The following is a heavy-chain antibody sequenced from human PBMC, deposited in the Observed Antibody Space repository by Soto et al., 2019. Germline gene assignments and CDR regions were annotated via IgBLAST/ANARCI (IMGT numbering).Heavy chain of an antibody. CDR1: GFTFSSYG. D-gene: IGHD2-8*01. CDR2: ISYDGSSK. V-gene: IGHV3-30*18. CDR3: AKYALYGSYDYYLYLDV. Sequence: QVQLVESGGGLVQPGRSLRLSCAASGFTFSSYGMHWVRQAPGKGLEWVAGISYDGSSKDYADSVKGRFTISRDNSKNTLYLHMNRLRAEDTAVDYCAKYALYGSYDYYLYLDVWGKGTPVTVSS. J-gene: IGHJ6*03.